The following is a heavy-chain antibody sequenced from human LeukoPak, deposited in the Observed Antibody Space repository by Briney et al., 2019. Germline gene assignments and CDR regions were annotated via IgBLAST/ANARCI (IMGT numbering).Heavy chain of an antibody. CDR2: ISYDGSNK. V-gene: IGHV3-30-3*01. CDR1: GFTFSSYA. CDR3: ARDGYSSSSGFDY. J-gene: IGHJ4*02. D-gene: IGHD6-6*01. Sequence: PGRSLRLSCAASGFTFSSYAKHWVRQAPGKGLEWVAVISYDGSNKYYADSVKGRFTISRDNSKNTLYLQMNSLRAEDTAVYYCARDGYSSSSGFDYWGQGTLVTVSS.